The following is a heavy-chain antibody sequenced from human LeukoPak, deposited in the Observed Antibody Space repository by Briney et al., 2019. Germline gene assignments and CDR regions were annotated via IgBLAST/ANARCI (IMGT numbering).Heavy chain of an antibody. J-gene: IGHJ4*02. Sequence: ASVKVSCTASGYTFTGYYMHWVRQAPGQGLEWMGRINPNSGGTNYAQKFQGRVTMTRDTSISTAYMELSRLRSDDTAVYYCASRDIAAAGTPFDYWGQGTLVTVSS. CDR2: INPNSGGT. CDR1: GYTFTGYY. V-gene: IGHV1-2*06. D-gene: IGHD6-13*01. CDR3: ASRDIAAAGTPFDY.